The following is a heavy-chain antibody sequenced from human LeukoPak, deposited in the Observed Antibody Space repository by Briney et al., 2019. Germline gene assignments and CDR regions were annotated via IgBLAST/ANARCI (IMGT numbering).Heavy chain of an antibody. CDR3: ARVPSTVTTSY. V-gene: IGHV1-2*02. J-gene: IGHJ4*02. CDR1: GGTFSSYA. D-gene: IGHD4-17*01. CDR2: INPNSGGT. Sequence: ASVKVSCKASGGTFSSYAISWVRQAPGQGLEWMGWINPNSGGTNYAQKFQGRVTMTRDTSISTAYMELSRPRSDDTAVYYCARVPSTVTTSYWGQGTLVTVSS.